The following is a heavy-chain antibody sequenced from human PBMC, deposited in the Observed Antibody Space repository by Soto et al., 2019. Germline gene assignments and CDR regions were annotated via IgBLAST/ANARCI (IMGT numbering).Heavy chain of an antibody. Sequence: PSETLSLTCTVSGDSVSKYYWNWIRQPAGKGLEWIGRIHSTRSPNYNPSFKSRVTMSVDTSKNQFSLKLSLTSVTAADTAVYYCARSPAYGDYANLDTWGQGTLVTVSS. CDR3: ARSPAYGDYANLDT. V-gene: IGHV4-4*07. J-gene: IGHJ5*02. CDR2: IHSTRSP. CDR1: GDSVSKYY. D-gene: IGHD4-17*01.